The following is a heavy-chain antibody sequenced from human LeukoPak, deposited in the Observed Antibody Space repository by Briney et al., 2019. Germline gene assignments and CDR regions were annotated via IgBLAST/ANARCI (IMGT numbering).Heavy chain of an antibody. J-gene: IGHJ4*01. Sequence: PSETLSLTCTVSGGSSSSHYWSWIRQPPGKGLEWIGYMFDTGSTKDNPSLNSRVALSADTSKNQFSLRLSSVTAADTAVYYCATIKRGSIFGYFDFWGQGILVTVSS. CDR2: MFDTGST. D-gene: IGHD5-18*01. CDR1: GGSSSSHY. V-gene: IGHV4-59*11. CDR3: ATIKRGSIFGYFDF.